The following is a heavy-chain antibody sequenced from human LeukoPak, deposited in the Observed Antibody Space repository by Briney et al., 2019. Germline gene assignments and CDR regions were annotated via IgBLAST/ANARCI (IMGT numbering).Heavy chain of an antibody. CDR2: IRYDGSNK. V-gene: IGHV3-30*02. CDR3: ARGVEPLAANTLAY. Sequence: AGGSLRLSCEASGFSFSNYGMHWVRQAPGKGLEWVAFIRYDGSNKNYADSVKGRFTISRDNSKKTLYLEMNSLRAEDTAVYYCARGVEPLAANTLAYWGQGTLVTVSS. D-gene: IGHD1-14*01. J-gene: IGHJ4*02. CDR1: GFSFSNYG.